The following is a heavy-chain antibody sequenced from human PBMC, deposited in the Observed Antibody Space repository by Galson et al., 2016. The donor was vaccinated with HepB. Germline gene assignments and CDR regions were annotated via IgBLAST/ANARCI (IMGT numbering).Heavy chain of an antibody. CDR3: ASDPLVMTG. V-gene: IGHV3-7*04. J-gene: IGHJ4*02. CDR2: INQGGTET. D-gene: IGHD2-21*02. Sequence: SLRLSCAASGFTFSTYWMSWVRQIPGKGLEWGANINQGGTETYYVDSVKGRFTISRDNAKNSLYLQMNSLRPDDTAVYHCASDPLVMTGWGQGTLVSVSS. CDR1: GFTFSTYW.